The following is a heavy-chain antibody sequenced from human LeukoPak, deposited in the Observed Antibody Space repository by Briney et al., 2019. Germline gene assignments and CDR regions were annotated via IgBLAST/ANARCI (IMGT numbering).Heavy chain of an antibody. V-gene: IGHV3-48*03. Sequence: GGSLRLSCAASGFSFRSYEMTWVRQAPGKGLEWVSHISTSGSTMNYADSVKGRFTISRDNAKNSLYLQMNSLRVEDTAVYYCARGGSYFVHWGQGTLVTVSS. CDR3: ARGGSYFVH. D-gene: IGHD3-16*01. CDR2: ISTSGSTM. J-gene: IGHJ4*02. CDR1: GFSFRSYE.